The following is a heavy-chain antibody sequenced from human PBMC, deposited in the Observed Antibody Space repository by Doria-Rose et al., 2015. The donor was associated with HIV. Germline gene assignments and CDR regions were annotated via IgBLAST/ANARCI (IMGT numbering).Heavy chain of an antibody. CDR2: ISSTSAYI. Sequence: VQLVESGGGLVRPGGSLRLSCATSGFTFSSHRINWVRQAPGKGLEWVSSISSTSAYINYADSVRGRFTISRDNARNSLYLQMDSLRAXDTAIYYXXTGVTLDYWGXGXXVXXSS. CDR3: XTGVTLDY. D-gene: IGHD3-10*01. CDR1: GFTFSSHR. J-gene: IGHJ4*01. V-gene: IGHV3-21*01.